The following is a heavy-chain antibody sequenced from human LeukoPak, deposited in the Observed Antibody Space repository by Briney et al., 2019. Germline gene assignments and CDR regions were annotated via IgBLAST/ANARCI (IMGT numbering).Heavy chain of an antibody. CDR2: IKSKTDGGTT. Sequence: GGSLRLSCAASGFTFSNAWMSWVRQAPGKGLEWVGRIKSKTDGGTTDYAAPVKGRFTISRDDSKNTLYLQMNSLKTEDTAVYYCTTGFLEWLFEVDYWGQGTLVTVSS. J-gene: IGHJ4*02. CDR3: TTGFLEWLFEVDY. CDR1: GFTFSNAW. D-gene: IGHD3-3*01. V-gene: IGHV3-15*01.